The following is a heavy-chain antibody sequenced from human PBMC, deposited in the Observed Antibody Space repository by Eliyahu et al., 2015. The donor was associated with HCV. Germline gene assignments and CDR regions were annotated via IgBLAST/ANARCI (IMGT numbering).Heavy chain of an antibody. V-gene: IGHV4-34*01. CDR2: INHSGST. CDR3: ARVKGCSSTSCSYYFDY. CDR1: GGSFSGYY. D-gene: IGHD2-2*01. Sequence: QVQLQQWGAGLLKPSETLSLTCAVYGGSFSGYYWSWIRQPPGKGLEWIGEINHSGSTNYNPSLKSRVTISVDTSKNQFSLKLSSVTAADTAVYYCARVKGCSSTSCSYYFDYWGQGTLVTVSS. J-gene: IGHJ4*02.